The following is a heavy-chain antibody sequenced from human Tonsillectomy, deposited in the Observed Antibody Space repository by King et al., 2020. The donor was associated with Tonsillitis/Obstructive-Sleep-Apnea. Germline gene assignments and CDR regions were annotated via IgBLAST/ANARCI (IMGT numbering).Heavy chain of an antibody. CDR3: AKDLAYGGNSGLYYFDY. CDR1: GFTFDDYA. Sequence: VQLVESGGGVVQPGGSLRLSCAASGFTFDDYAMHWVRQAPGKGLEWVSLISGDGGSTYYADSVKGRFTISRDNSKNSLYLQMNSLRTEDTALYYCAKDLAYGGNSGLYYFDYWGQGTLVTVSS. CDR2: ISGDGGST. D-gene: IGHD4-23*01. V-gene: IGHV3-43*02. J-gene: IGHJ4*02.